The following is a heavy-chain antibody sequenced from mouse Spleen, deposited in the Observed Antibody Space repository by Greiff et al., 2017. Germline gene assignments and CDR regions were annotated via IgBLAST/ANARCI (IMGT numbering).Heavy chain of an antibody. V-gene: IGHV7-3*01. D-gene: IGHD2-5*01. CDR2: IRNKANGYTT. J-gene: IGHJ4*01. CDR1: GFTFTAYY. CDR3: ARFYSNYDAMDY. Sequence: EVQLMESGGGLVQPGGSLSLSCAASGFTFTAYYMSWVRQPPGKALEWLGFIRNKANGYTTEYSASVKGRFTISRDNSQSILYLQMNALRAEDSATYYCARFYSNYDAMDYWGQGTSVTVSS.